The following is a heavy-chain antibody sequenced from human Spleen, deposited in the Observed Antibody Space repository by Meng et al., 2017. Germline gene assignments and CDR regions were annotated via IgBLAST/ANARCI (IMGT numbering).Heavy chain of an antibody. CDR2: INHSGST. CDR3: ARGPTTMAHDFDY. Sequence: QVQLQQWGAGLWKPSETLSLTCVVSGGSFSDYYWSWIRQPPGKGLEWIGEINHSGSTNYNLSLESRATISVDTSQNNLSLKLSSVTAADSAVYYCARGPTTMAHDFDYWGQGTLVTVSS. V-gene: IGHV4-34*01. CDR1: GGSFSDYY. D-gene: IGHD4-11*01. J-gene: IGHJ4*02.